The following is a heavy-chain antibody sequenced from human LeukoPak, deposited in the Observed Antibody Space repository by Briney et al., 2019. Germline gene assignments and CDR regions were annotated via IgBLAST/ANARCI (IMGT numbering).Heavy chain of an antibody. CDR3: ARDSGSGSFLGYWYFDL. V-gene: IGHV4-59*01. Sequence: SETLSLTCTVSGGSINSYYWNWIRQPPGKGLEWIGYFYYSGSTNYNPSLKSRVTISVDTSKNQFSLKLTSVTAADTAVYYCARDSGSGSFLGYWYFDLWGRGTLVTVSS. CDR2: FYYSGST. CDR1: GGSINSYY. D-gene: IGHD3-10*01. J-gene: IGHJ2*01.